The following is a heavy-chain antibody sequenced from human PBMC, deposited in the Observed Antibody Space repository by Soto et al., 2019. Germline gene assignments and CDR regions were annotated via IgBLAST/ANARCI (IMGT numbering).Heavy chain of an antibody. CDR1: GFSLSTSGVG. Sequence: QITLKESGPTLVKPTQTLTLTCTFSGFSLSTSGVGVAWIRQPPGKALEWLALIYWDDDKRYSPSLKSRLTITKDTSKNQVVLTMTNMDPVETATYYCAHRHRLGRPVLIDYWGQGTLVTVSS. D-gene: IGHD6-25*01. CDR3: AHRHRLGRPVLIDY. J-gene: IGHJ4*02. V-gene: IGHV2-5*02. CDR2: IYWDDDK.